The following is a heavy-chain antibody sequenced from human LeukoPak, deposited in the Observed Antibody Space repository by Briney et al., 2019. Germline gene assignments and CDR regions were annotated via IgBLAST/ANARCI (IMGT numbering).Heavy chain of an antibody. CDR2: ISGDAVGT. CDR1: GFIFDDYA. CDR3: AKVIGYCSSTSCSLFDDAFDV. V-gene: IGHV3-43*02. J-gene: IGHJ3*01. Sequence: GSLPLSCAASGFIFDDYAMHWARQAPGKGLDWVSLISGDAVGTYYADSVRGRVSISRDNSKNSLFLQMNSLRTEDNAFYFCAKVIGYCSSTSCSLFDDAFDVWGQGTMVTVSS. D-gene: IGHD2-2*03.